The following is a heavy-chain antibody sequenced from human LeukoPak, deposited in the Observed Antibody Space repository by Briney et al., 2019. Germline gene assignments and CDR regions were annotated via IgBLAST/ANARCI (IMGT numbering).Heavy chain of an antibody. D-gene: IGHD5-12*01. J-gene: IGHJ4*02. CDR1: GFTFSRFS. CDR3: ARVGRYSGYEPFDY. V-gene: IGHV3-7*01. CDR2: IKQDGSDI. Sequence: GGSLRLSCVASGFTFSRFSMSWVRQAPGKGLEWVANIKQDGSDIYYVDSVKGRFTISRDNAKNSLYLQMNSLRAEDTAVYYCARVGRYSGYEPFDYWGQGTLVTVSS.